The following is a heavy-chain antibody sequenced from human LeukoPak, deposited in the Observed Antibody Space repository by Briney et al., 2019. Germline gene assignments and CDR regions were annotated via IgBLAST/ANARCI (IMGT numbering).Heavy chain of an antibody. CDR3: VSFYETY. CDR2: INSDGSWT. J-gene: IGHJ4*02. CDR1: GFTFSSYW. D-gene: IGHD2/OR15-2a*01. V-gene: IGHV3-74*01. Sequence: VQPGGSLRLSCAASGFTFSSYWMHWVRQVPGKGLVWVSHINSDGSWTSYADSVKGRFTISKDNAKNTVYLQMNSLRAEDTAVYYCVSFYETYWGRGTLVTVSS.